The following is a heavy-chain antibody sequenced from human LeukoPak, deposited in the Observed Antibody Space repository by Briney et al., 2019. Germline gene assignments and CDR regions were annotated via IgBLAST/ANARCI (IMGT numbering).Heavy chain of an antibody. CDR3: AREGRSYPFDY. D-gene: IGHD3-10*01. CDR2: IYYSGST. Sequence: KPSETLSLTCTVSGGSISSYYWSWIRQPPGKGLEWIGYIYYSGSTNYNPSLKSRVTISVDTSKNQFSLKLSSVTAADTAVYYCAREGRSYPFDYWSQRTLVTVSS. V-gene: IGHV4-59*01. J-gene: IGHJ4*02. CDR1: GGSISSYY.